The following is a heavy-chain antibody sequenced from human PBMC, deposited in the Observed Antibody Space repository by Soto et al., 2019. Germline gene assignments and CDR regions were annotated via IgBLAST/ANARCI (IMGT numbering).Heavy chain of an antibody. Sequence: QVQLLQSGAEVKKPGASVKVTCKASGYLFTTYAVHWGRQAPGQGIEWMGWINGGNGHTKYSQKFQGRVTFTRDTSATTAYMELGSLRSEDTAIYYCARGLTIFGWFDPWGQGTLVTVSS. V-gene: IGHV1-3*01. CDR2: INGGNGHT. CDR3: ARGLTIFGWFDP. J-gene: IGHJ5*02. CDR1: GYLFTTYA. D-gene: IGHD3-3*01.